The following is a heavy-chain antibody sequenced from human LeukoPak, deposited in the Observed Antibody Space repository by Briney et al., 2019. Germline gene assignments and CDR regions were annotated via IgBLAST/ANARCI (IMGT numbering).Heavy chain of an antibody. V-gene: IGHV4-39*07. CDR1: GGSISSSSYY. CDR2: IYYSGST. Sequence: PSETLSLTCTVSGGSISSSSYYWGWIRQPPGKGLEWIGSIYYSGSTYYNPSLKSRVTISVDTSKNQFSLKLSSVTAADTAVYYCARGFMTPHNWGTRDFDYWGQGTLVTVSS. CDR3: ARGFMTPHNWGTRDFDY. J-gene: IGHJ4*02. D-gene: IGHD3-16*01.